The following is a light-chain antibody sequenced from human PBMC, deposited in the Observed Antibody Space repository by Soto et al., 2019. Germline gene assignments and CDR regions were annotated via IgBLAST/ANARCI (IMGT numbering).Light chain of an antibody. Sequence: DIVMTQSPDSLAVSLGERATINCKSSQSVLYSSNNKNYLVWYQQKPGQPPKLLLYWASTRESGVPYRFSGSGSGTDFTLTISSLQAEDVAVYYCQQYYSTPLTFGGGTKVEIK. J-gene: IGKJ4*01. CDR1: QSVLYSSNNKNY. CDR2: WAS. V-gene: IGKV4-1*01. CDR3: QQYYSTPLT.